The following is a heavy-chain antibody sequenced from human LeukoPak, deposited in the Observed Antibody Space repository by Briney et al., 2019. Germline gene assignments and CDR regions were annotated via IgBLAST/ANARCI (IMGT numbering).Heavy chain of an antibody. CDR3: ARDKMGIDYYYYGLDV. J-gene: IGHJ6*02. CDR1: GYTFSNYA. V-gene: IGHV1-18*01. Sequence: VASVKVSCKASGYTFSNYAISWVRQAPGQGLEWMGWISGYKGNTNYAQKLRGRVTMTTDTSTSTAYMELRSLRSDDTAVYYCARDKMGIDYYYYGLDVWGQGTAVTVSS. D-gene: IGHD1-26*01. CDR2: ISGYKGNT.